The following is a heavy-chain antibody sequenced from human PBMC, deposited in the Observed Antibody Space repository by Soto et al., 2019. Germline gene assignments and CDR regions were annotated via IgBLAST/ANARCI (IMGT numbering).Heavy chain of an antibody. CDR3: ARDYAVVATISFDY. CDR2: ISAYNGNT. V-gene: IGHV1-18*01. D-gene: IGHD5-12*01. Sequence: ASVKVSCKASGYTFTSYGISWVRQAPGQGLERMGWISAYNGNTNYAQKHQGRVTMTTDTSTSTAYMELRSLRSDDTAVYYCARDYAVVATISFDYWGQGTLVTVSS. CDR1: GYTFTSYG. J-gene: IGHJ4*02.